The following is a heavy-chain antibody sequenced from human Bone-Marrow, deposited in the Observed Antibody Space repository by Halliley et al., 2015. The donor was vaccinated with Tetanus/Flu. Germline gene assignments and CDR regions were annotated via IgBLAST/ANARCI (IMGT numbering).Heavy chain of an antibody. CDR3: ALQNYGSGTTLFYNYGLDV. CDR2: SRGTT. D-gene: IGHD3-10*01. V-gene: IGHV3-23*01. Sequence: SRGTTNYAGPVGGRFTISRDNSRDTMFLQMNSLRADDPAVYYCALQNYGSGTTLFYNYGLDVWGQGTTVTVSS. J-gene: IGHJ6*02.